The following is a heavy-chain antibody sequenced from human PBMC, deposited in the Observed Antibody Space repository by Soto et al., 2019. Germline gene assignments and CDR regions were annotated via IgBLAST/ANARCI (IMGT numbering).Heavy chain of an antibody. Sequence: GGSLRLSCAASGFTFSNAWMNWVRQAPGKGLEWVGRIKSKTDGGTTDYAAPVKGRFTISRDDSKNTLYLQMNSLKTEDTAVYYCTTAPYCSGGSCYFYWGQGTLVTVSS. D-gene: IGHD2-15*01. V-gene: IGHV3-15*07. J-gene: IGHJ4*02. CDR3: TTAPYCSGGSCYFY. CDR2: IKSKTDGGTT. CDR1: GFTFSNAW.